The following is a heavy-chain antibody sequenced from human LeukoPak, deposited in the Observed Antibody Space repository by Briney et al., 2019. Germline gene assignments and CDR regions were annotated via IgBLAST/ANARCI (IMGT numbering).Heavy chain of an antibody. J-gene: IGHJ6*03. CDR2: ITGSGNII. V-gene: IGHV3-11*04. CDR1: GFTFSDYY. D-gene: IGHD1-14*01. CDR3: ARADRKYYMDV. Sequence: GGSLRLSCAASGFTFSDYYMSWIRQAPGKGLEWVSYITGSGNIIYHADSVKGRFTISRDNAKNSLYLQMSSLRVEDTAVYYCARADRKYYMDVWGEGTTVTVFS.